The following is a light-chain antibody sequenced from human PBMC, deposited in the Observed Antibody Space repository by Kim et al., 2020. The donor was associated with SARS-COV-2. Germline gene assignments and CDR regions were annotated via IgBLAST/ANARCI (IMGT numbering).Light chain of an antibody. Sequence: ATITCRSSQSVLSSSNNRNYLSWHQQKPGQPPRLLIYGASSRKSGVPDRFGGSVSGTDFTLTISSLQAEDVAVYYCQQYYTIPITFGQGTRLEIK. CDR3: QQYYTIPIT. J-gene: IGKJ5*01. CDR2: GAS. CDR1: QSVLSSSNNRNY. V-gene: IGKV4-1*01.